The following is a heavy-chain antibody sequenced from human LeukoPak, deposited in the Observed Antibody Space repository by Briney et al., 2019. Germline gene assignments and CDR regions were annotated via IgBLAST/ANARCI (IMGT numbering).Heavy chain of an antibody. Sequence: SETLALTCTVSGGSISSYYWSWIRQPPGKGLEWIGYIYTSGSTNYNPSLKSRVTISVDTSKNQFSLKLSSVTAADTAVYYCARHGRSLGFWFDPWGQGTLVTVSS. D-gene: IGHD1-26*01. CDR2: IYTSGST. CDR1: GGSISSYY. J-gene: IGHJ5*02. V-gene: IGHV4-4*09. CDR3: ARHGRSLGFWFDP.